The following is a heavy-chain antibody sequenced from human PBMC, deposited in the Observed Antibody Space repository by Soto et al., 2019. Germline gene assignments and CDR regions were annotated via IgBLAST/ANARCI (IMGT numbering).Heavy chain of an antibody. CDR3: VRNVVVLADYFDY. Sequence: PSETLSLTCTVSGGSVSSGSYYWSWIRQPPGKGLEWIGYIYYSGSTNYNPSLKSRVTISVDTSKNQFSLKLSSVTAADTAVYYCVRNVVVLADYFDYWGQGNLVTVS. D-gene: IGHD2-15*01. V-gene: IGHV4-61*01. CDR2: IYYSGST. J-gene: IGHJ4*02. CDR1: GGSVSSGSYY.